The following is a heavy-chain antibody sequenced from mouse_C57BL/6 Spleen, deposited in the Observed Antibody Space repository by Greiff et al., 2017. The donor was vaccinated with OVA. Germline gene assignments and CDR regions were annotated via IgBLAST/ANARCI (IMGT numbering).Heavy chain of an antibody. V-gene: IGHV1-62-2*01. J-gene: IGHJ2*01. CDR3: ARHGDDWAGPDYFDY. CDR1: GYTFTDYT. Sequence: VQLQQSGADLVKPGASLKLSCTASGYTFTDYTIPWVHQRSGQGLEWIGSFYPGSGSIYYPEKFKDRATLTADKSSSTIYMELSRLTSEDSAVDFGARHGDDWAGPDYFDYWGQGTTLTVSS. D-gene: IGHD3-3*01. CDR2: FYPGSGSI.